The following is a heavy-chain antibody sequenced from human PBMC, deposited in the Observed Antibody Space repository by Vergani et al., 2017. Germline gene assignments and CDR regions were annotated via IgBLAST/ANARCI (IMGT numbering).Heavy chain of an antibody. Sequence: EVQLVQSGAEVKTPGESLRISCKGSGYSFTSYWISWVRQMPGKGLEWMGRIDPSDSYTNYSPSFQGHVTISADKSISTAYRQWSSLKASDTAMYYCARGAGGGWTEDGFDPWGQGTLVTVSS. J-gene: IGHJ5*02. CDR1: GYSFTSYW. CDR3: ARGAGGGWTEDGFDP. V-gene: IGHV5-10-1*03. CDR2: IDPSDSYT. D-gene: IGHD6-19*01.